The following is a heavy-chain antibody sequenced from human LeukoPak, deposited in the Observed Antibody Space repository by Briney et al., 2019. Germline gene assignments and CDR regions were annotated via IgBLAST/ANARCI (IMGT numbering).Heavy chain of an antibody. V-gene: IGHV3-7*01. CDR3: ARGRWFGTYYYYYGMDV. CDR2: IKQDGSEK. Sequence: GGSLRLSCAASGFTFSSYWMSWVRQAPGKGLEWVANIKQDGSEKYYVDSVKGRFTISRDNAKNSLYLQMNSLRAEDTAVYYCARGRWFGTYYYYYGMDVWGQGTTVTVSS. D-gene: IGHD3-10*01. CDR1: GFTFSSYW. J-gene: IGHJ6*02.